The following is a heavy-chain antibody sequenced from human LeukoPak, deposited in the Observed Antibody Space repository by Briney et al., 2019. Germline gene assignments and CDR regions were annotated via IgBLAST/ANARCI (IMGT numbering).Heavy chain of an antibody. J-gene: IGHJ4*02. Sequence: GASVKVSCKASGYTFTSYGISWVRQAPGQGLEWMGWISAYNGNTNYAQKLQGRVTMTTDTSTSTAYMELWSLRSDDTAVYYCARDTRVVPAAMHGYWGQGTLVTVSS. D-gene: IGHD2-2*01. CDR2: ISAYNGNT. V-gene: IGHV1-18*01. CDR1: GYTFTSYG. CDR3: ARDTRVVPAAMHGY.